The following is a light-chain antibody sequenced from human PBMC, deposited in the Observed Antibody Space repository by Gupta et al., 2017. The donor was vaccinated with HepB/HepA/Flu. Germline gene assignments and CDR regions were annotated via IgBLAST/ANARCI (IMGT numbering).Light chain of an antibody. V-gene: IGLV3-1*01. CDR1: KLGDKY. J-gene: IGLJ2*01. Sequence: SYELTQPPSVSVSPGHTAIITCSGDKLGDKYACWYQQQPGQSPVLVIYQHTRRPSGIPDRVSGSNSGNTATLTISGTRAMDEADYYCQAWDSSTYVVFGGGTRLTVL. CDR3: QAWDSSTYVV. CDR2: QHT.